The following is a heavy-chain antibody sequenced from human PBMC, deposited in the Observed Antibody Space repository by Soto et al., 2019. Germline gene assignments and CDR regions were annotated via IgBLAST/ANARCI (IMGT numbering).Heavy chain of an antibody. V-gene: IGHV3-21*01. Sequence: PGGSLRLSCAASGFTFSSYSINWVRQAPGKGLEWVSSISSSSSYIYYADSVKGRFTISRDNAKNSLYLQMNSLRAEDTAVYYCARVRKDIVVVPAAIPHYMDVWGKGTTVTVSS. CDR3: ARVRKDIVVVPAAIPHYMDV. J-gene: IGHJ6*03. CDR1: GFTFSSYS. D-gene: IGHD2-2*01. CDR2: ISSSSSYI.